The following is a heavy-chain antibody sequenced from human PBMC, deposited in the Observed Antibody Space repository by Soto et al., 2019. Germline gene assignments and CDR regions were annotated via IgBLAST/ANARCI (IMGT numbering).Heavy chain of an antibody. J-gene: IGHJ5*02. V-gene: IGHV4-59*01. CDR3: ARARIVGATRWFDP. CDR1: GGSISSYY. D-gene: IGHD1-26*01. Sequence: PSETLSLTCTVSGGSISSYYWSWIRQPPGKGLEWIGYIYYSGSTNYNPSLKSRVTISVDTSKNQFSLKLSSVTAADTAVYYCARARIVGATRWFDPWGQGTLVTVSS. CDR2: IYYSGST.